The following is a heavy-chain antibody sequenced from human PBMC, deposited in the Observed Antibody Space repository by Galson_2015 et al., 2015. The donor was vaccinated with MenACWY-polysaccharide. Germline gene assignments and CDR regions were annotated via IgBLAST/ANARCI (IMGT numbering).Heavy chain of an antibody. Sequence: SLRLSCAVSEITFNTYAMTWVRQAPGKGLEWVATISGSGFSIHHADSVKGRFTISRDNSKNTVFLLMNNLKAADTAVYYCAKNTSHAAGSAPYYYGLDVWGLGTTVTVSS. CDR2: ISGSGFSI. V-gene: IGHV3-23*01. J-gene: IGHJ6*02. CDR3: AKNTSHAAGSAPYYYGLDV. CDR1: EITFNTYA. D-gene: IGHD6-13*01.